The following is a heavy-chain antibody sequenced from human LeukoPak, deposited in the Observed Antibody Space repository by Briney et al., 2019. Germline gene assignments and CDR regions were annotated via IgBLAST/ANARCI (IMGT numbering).Heavy chain of an antibody. J-gene: IGHJ6*03. V-gene: IGHV4-39*07. D-gene: IGHD5-18*01. Sequence: PSETLSLTCTVSGGSISSSSYYWGWIRQPPGKGLEWIGSIYYSGSTYYNPSLKSRVTISVDTSKNQFSLKLSSVTAADTAVYYCARVKADTAMVFYYYYYMDVWGKGTTVTVSS. CDR2: IYYSGST. CDR1: GGSISSSSYY. CDR3: ARVKADTAMVFYYYYYMDV.